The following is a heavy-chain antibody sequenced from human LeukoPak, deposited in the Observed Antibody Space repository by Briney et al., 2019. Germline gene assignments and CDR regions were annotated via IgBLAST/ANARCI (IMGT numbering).Heavy chain of an antibody. V-gene: IGHV1-8*01. CDR3: ARVRGPFGTARWKSWFDP. CDR2: MNPNSGNT. CDR1: GYTFTSYD. D-gene: IGHD3-10*01. Sequence: APVTVSCKASGYTFTSYDINWVRQATGQGLEWMGWMNPNSGNTGYAQKFQGRVTMTRNTSISTAYMELSSLRSEDTAVYYCARVRGPFGTARWKSWFDPWGQGTLVTVSS. J-gene: IGHJ5*02.